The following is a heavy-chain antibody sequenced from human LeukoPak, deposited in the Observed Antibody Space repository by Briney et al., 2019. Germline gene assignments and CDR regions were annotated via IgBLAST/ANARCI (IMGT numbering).Heavy chain of an antibody. Sequence: GGSLRLSCAASGFTFSSYSMNWVRQAPGKGLEWVSYISSSSSTIYYADSVKGRFTISRDNAKNSLYLQMNSLRAEDTALYYCARAEGYGAIDYWGQGTLVTVSS. V-gene: IGHV3-48*01. CDR1: GFTFSSYS. J-gene: IGHJ4*02. D-gene: IGHD5-12*01. CDR3: ARAEGYGAIDY. CDR2: ISSSSSTI.